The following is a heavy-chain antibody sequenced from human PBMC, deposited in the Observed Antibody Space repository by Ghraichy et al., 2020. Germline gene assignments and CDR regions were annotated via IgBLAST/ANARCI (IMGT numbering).Heavy chain of an antibody. V-gene: IGHV4-30-2*01. D-gene: IGHD2/OR15-2a*01. CDR3: ARGGFFSYAFDV. CDR2: MYLSGST. Sequence: QTLSLTCTVSGDSISSGPYSWSWIRQPPGKGLEWIGYMYLSGSTYYNLSLKSRVTISIDRSKHQFSLKMSSVTATDTAVYYCARGGFFSYAFDVWGQGTMVTVPS. J-gene: IGHJ3*01. CDR1: GDSISSGPYS.